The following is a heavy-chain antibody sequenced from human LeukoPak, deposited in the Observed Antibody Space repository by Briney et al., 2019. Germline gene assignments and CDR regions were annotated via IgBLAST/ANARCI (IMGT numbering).Heavy chain of an antibody. J-gene: IGHJ3*02. CDR3: AKDLSKSYGDYGTSGAFDM. D-gene: IGHD4-17*01. Sequence: SLRLSCAASGFTFDSYAMNWVRQAPGKGLEWVSDFSGSRGSTYYADSVKGRFTISRDNSKSTLYLQLNSLRAEDTAVYYCAKDLSKSYGDYGTSGAFDMWGQGTLVIVSS. CDR1: GFTFDSYA. CDR2: FSGSRGST. V-gene: IGHV3-23*01.